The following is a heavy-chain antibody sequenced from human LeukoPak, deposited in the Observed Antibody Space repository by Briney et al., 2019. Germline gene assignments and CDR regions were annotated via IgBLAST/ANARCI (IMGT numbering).Heavy chain of an antibody. CDR2: IKQEGSGK. V-gene: IGHV3-7*01. D-gene: IGHD6-13*01. J-gene: IGHJ4*02. Sequence: ANIKQEGSGKYYVGSVKGRFTISRDHAKNSLYLQVTSLRAEDTAVYYCARIGYSSSCTDYWGQGTLVTVSS. CDR3: ARIGYSSSCTDY.